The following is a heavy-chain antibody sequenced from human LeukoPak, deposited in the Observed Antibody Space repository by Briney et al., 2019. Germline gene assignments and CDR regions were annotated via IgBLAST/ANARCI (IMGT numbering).Heavy chain of an antibody. CDR3: AKAVDYYASGNIDY. D-gene: IGHD3-10*01. Sequence: SETLSLTCTVSGGSISSYYWSWIRQPPGKGLEWIGYIYYSGSTNYNPSLKSRVTISVDTSKNQFSLKLSSVTAADTAVYYCAKAVDYYASGNIDYWGQGTLVTVSS. V-gene: IGHV4-59*01. CDR2: IYYSGST. J-gene: IGHJ4*02. CDR1: GGSISSYY.